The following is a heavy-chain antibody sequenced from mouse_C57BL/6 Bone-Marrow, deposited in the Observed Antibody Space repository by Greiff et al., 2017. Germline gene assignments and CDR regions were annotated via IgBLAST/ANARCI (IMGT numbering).Heavy chain of an antibody. V-gene: IGHV1-69*01. Sequence: QVHVKQPGAELVMPGASVKLSCKASGYTFTSYWMHWVKQRPGQGLEWIGEIDPSDSYTNYNQKFKGKSTLTVAKASSTAYMQLSSLTSEDSAVYYCARLGRGYWGQGTTLTVSS. J-gene: IGHJ2*01. CDR1: GYTFTSYW. CDR3: ARLGRGY. D-gene: IGHD4-1*01. CDR2: IDPSDSYT.